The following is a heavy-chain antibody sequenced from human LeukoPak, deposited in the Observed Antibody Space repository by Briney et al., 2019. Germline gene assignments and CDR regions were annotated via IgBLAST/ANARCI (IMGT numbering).Heavy chain of an antibody. CDR3: ARSKDAAFDI. CDR1: GFTFSSYR. Sequence: GGSLSLSCAASGFTFSSYRMSWVRQAQGKGLEWVANIKQDGSEKYYVDSVKGRFTISRDNAKNSLHLQMNSLRAEDTAVYYCARSKDAAFDIWGQGTMVTVSS. CDR2: IKQDGSEK. J-gene: IGHJ3*02. V-gene: IGHV3-7*01.